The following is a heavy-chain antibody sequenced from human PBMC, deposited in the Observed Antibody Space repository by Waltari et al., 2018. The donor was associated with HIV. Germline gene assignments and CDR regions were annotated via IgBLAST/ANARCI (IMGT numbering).Heavy chain of an antibody. CDR1: GDPFTNHV. J-gene: IGHJ4*02. V-gene: IGHV1-18*01. CDR2: ISGYNGDT. D-gene: IGHD3-22*01. Sequence: QVHLAQSGAELRKPRASGTVPSKASGDPFTNHVIPWGRQAPGQGLEWRGWISGYNGDTKYAQKVRGRVTMTTDTSTSKAYLEMGSLRFDDTAVYYCARDHYYGSSGYYSDYWGQGTLVTVSS. CDR3: ARDHYYGSSGYYSDY.